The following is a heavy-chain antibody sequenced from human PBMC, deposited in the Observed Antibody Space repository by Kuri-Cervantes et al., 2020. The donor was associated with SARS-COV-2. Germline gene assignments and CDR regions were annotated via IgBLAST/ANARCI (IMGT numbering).Heavy chain of an antibody. CDR2: IYYSGST. D-gene: IGHD2-2*01. CDR1: GGSISSGDYY. J-gene: IGHJ4*02. CDR3: ARELGVPAATYFDY. Sequence: LRLSCTVSGGSISSGDYYWSWIRQPPGKGLEWIGYIYYSGSTYYNPSLKSRVTISVDTSENQFSLKLSSVTAADTAVYYCARELGVPAATYFDYWGQGTLVTVSS. V-gene: IGHV4-30-4*08.